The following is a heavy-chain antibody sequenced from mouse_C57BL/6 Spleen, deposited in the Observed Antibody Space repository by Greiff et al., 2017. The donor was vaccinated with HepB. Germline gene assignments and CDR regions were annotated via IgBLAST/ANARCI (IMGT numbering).Heavy chain of an antibody. CDR2: IYPGSGNT. CDR1: GYTFTDYY. Sequence: VQLQQSGAELVRPGASVKLSCKASGYTFTDYYINWVKQRPGQGLEWIARIYPGSGNTYYNEKFKGKATLTAEKSSSTAYLQLSSLTSEYSAVYFCASTVSYYFDYWGQGTTLTVSS. V-gene: IGHV1-76*01. D-gene: IGHD1-1*01. CDR3: ASTVSYYFDY. J-gene: IGHJ2*01.